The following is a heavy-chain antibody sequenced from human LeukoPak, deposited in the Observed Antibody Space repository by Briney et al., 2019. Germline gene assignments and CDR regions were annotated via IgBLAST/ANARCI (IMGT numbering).Heavy chain of an antibody. CDR3: ARQPTTLLWFGELSKGAWFDP. J-gene: IGHJ5*02. V-gene: IGHV4-39*01. CDR1: GGSISSSSYY. CDR2: IYYSGST. Sequence: SETLSLTCTVSGGSISSSSYYWGWIRQPPGKGLEWIGSIYYSGSTYYNPSLKSRVTISVDTSKNQFSLKLSSVTAADTAVYYCARQPTTLLWFGELSKGAWFDPWGQGTLVTVSS. D-gene: IGHD3-10*01.